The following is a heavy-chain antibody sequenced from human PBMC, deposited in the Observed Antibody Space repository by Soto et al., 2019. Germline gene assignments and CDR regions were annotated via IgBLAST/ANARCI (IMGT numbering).Heavy chain of an antibody. V-gene: IGHV3-9*01. CDR3: AKGQNLLSGKYWGVDY. D-gene: IGHD1-26*01. CDR2: ISWNSGSI. J-gene: IGHJ4*02. CDR1: GFPFDDFA. Sequence: EVQLVETGGGLVQPGRSLRLSCAASGFPFDDFAMHWVRQAPGKGLEWVSGISWNSGSIGYADSVKGRFTISRDNAKNSLYLQMNSLRAEDTALYYCAKGQNLLSGKYWGVDYWGQGTLVTVSS.